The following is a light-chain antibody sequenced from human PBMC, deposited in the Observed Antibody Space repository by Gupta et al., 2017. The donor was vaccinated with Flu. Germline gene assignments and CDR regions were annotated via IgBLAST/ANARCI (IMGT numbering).Light chain of an antibody. J-gene: IGKJ5*01. CDR3: QQYSTYPIT. V-gene: IGKV1-5*03. CDR1: QSVSGW. Sequence: DIPITHCPSPLSASVGDRVTITCRASQSVSGWLAWYQQKPGKAPKVLIYEASNLQSGVPSRFSGSGSGTEFTLTISSLQPDDFATYYCQQYSTYPITFGQGTRLEI. CDR2: EAS.